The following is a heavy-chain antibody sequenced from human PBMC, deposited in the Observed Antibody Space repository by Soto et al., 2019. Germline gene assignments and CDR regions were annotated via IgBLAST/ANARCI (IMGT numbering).Heavy chain of an antibody. V-gene: IGHV3-23*01. CDR2: ISGSGGST. J-gene: IGHJ4*02. CDR3: AKDANEPRWLQLGSLY. Sequence: EVQLLESGGGLVQPGGSLRLSCAASGFTFSSYAMSWVRQAPGKGLEWVSAISGSGGSTYYADSVKGRFTISRDNSKNTLYLQMNSLRADDTAVYYCAKDANEPRWLQLGSLYWGQGTLVTVSS. D-gene: IGHD5-12*01. CDR1: GFTFSSYA.